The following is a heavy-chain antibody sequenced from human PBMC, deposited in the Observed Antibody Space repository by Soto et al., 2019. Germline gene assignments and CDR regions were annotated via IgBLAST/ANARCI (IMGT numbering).Heavy chain of an antibody. D-gene: IGHD3-9*01. V-gene: IGHV3-7*01. J-gene: IGHJ4*02. CDR1: GFTFSSYW. Sequence: EVQLVESGGGLVQSGGSLRLSCAASGFTFSSYWMSWVRQAPGKGLEWVANIKQDGTEKYYVDSVKGRFTISRDNAKNSLYLQMNSLRAEDTAVYYCARDVAYDAFEGRMENWGQGTLVTVSS. CDR2: IKQDGTEK. CDR3: ARDVAYDAFEGRMEN.